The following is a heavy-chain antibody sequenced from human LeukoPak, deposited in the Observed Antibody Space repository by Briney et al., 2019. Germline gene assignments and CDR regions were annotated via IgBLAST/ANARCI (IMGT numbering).Heavy chain of an antibody. J-gene: IGHJ4*02. CDR3: ATVGDCSGGSCYGEIDY. Sequence: ASVKVSCKVSGYTLTELSMHWVRQAPGKGLEWMGGFDPEDGETIYAQKFQGRVTMTEDTSTDTAYMELSSLRSEDTAVYYCATVGDCSGGSCYGEIDYWGQGTLVTVSS. CDR2: FDPEDGET. V-gene: IGHV1-24*01. D-gene: IGHD2-15*01. CDR1: GYTLTELS.